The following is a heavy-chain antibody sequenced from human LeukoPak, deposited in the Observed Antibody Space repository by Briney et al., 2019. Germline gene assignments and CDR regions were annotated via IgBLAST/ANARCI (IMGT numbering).Heavy chain of an antibody. CDR2: IYYSGST. J-gene: IGHJ4*02. CDR3: ARSVAFHYDSGSYSAFDY. Sequence: SETLSLTCTVSGGSISSSSYYWGWIRQPPGKGLEWIGSIYYSGSTYYNPSLKSRVTISVDTSKNQFSLNLSSVTAADTAVFYCARSVAFHYDSGSYSAFDYWGQGTLVTVSS. CDR1: GGSISSSSYY. V-gene: IGHV4-39*01. D-gene: IGHD3-10*01.